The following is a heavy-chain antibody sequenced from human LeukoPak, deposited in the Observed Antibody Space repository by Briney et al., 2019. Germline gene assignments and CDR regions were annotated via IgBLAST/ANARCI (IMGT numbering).Heavy chain of an antibody. Sequence: PSETLSLTCTVSGGSISSGGYSWSWIRQHPGRGLEWIGYIYYSGSTYYNPSLKGRVTISVDTSKNQFSLKLSSVTAADTAVYYCARRVQTYYYDSSGYYSPALNAFDIWGQGTMVAVSS. V-gene: IGHV4-31*03. J-gene: IGHJ3*02. D-gene: IGHD3-22*01. CDR1: GGSISSGGYS. CDR3: ARRVQTYYYDSSGYYSPALNAFDI. CDR2: IYYSGST.